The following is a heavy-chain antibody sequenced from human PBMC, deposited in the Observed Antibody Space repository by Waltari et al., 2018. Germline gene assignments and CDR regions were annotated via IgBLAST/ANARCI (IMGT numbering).Heavy chain of an antibody. CDR1: GFSLSHFG. J-gene: IGHJ5*02. CDR3: AKDAFGNTYLDH. Sequence: QVQLVESGGGVVQPGMSLSPSCAESGFSLSHFGMHWVRQAPGKGLEWVALASFDGSTTYYADSVRGRFTISRDNSKNTLYLDINTLRVDDTAIYYCAKDAFGNTYLDHWGQGTLVTVSS. CDR2: ASFDGSTT. V-gene: IGHV3-30*18. D-gene: IGHD3-10*01.